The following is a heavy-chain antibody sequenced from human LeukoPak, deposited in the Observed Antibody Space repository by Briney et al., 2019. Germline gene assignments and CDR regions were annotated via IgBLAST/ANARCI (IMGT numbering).Heavy chain of an antibody. CDR3: ARLYCASTSCYSRWLDS. CDR1: GYSFTSYW. V-gene: IGHV5-51*01. J-gene: IGHJ4*02. Sequence: GESLKISCKGSGYSFTSYWIGWVRHMPGKGLEWMGIIYLGDSDTRYNPSFQGQVTISTEKSISAAYLQWTSLKASDTAMYYCARLYCASTSCYSRWLDSWGQGTLVTASS. D-gene: IGHD2-2*01. CDR2: IYLGDSDT.